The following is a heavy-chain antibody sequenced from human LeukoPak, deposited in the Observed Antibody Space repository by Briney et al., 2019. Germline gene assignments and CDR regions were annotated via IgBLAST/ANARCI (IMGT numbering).Heavy chain of an antibody. CDR3: ARAITMVRGAGYNWFDP. D-gene: IGHD3-10*01. CDR1: GYTFTGYY. V-gene: IGHV1-2*02. J-gene: IGHJ5*02. CDR2: INPNSGGT. Sequence: ASVKVSRKASGYTFTGYYLHWVRHAPGPGLEWVGWINPNSGGTNNAQKFKGRVTMTRDTSISTAYMELSRLRSDDTAVYYCARAITMVRGAGYNWFDPWSQGTLVTVSS.